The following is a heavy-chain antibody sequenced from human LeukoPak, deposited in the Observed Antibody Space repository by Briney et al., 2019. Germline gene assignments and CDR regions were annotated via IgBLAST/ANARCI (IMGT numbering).Heavy chain of an antibody. Sequence: GGSLRLSCAASGFSFSNYWMHWVRQAPGKGLVWVSRINSDGSSRNYTDSVKGRFTISRDNAKNTLYLQMNSLRAEDTAVYYCASASSHRIAAGGDYWGQGTLVTVSS. CDR3: ASASSHRIAAGGDY. J-gene: IGHJ4*02. D-gene: IGHD6-13*01. CDR1: GFSFSNYW. V-gene: IGHV3-74*01. CDR2: INSDGSSR.